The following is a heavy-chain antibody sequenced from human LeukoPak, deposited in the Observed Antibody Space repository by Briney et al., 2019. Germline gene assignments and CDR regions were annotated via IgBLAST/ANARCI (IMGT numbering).Heavy chain of an antibody. J-gene: IGHJ5*02. CDR1: GGSINDFY. Sequence: PSETLSLTCTVSGGSINDFYWTWIRQAPGKGLEWVGYISDSGATDYNPSLRSRVTMSVDTSKNEFSLQLTSVTAADTAMYYCARVVRGAVISNCFAPWGQGTLVTVSS. CDR3: ARVVRGAVISNCFAP. CDR2: ISDSGAT. V-gene: IGHV4-59*01. D-gene: IGHD2-21*01.